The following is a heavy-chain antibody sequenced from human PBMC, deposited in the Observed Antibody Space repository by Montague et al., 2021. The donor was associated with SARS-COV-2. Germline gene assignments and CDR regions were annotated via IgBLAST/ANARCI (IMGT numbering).Heavy chain of an antibody. CDR2: INHSGST. V-gene: IGHV4-34*01. CDR1: CGSISAYN. D-gene: IGHD3-22*01. Sequence: SETLSLTCAAYCGSISAYNWSSLFRSPVTMVEWMGAINHSGSTNYNPSLKSRVTISLDTSKNQFSLKLSSVTAADTAFYHCARGRVNLSMVVVVLTGASYYFEYWAQGTLVTVSS. J-gene: IGHJ4*02. CDR3: ARGRVNLSMVVVVLTGASYYFEY.